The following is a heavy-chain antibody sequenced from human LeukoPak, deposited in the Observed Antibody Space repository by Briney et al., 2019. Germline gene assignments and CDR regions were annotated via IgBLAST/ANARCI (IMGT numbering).Heavy chain of an antibody. CDR2: IWYGGSTK. V-gene: IGHV3-33*01. Sequence: GGSLRLSCAASGFTFSSYGMHWVRQAPGKGLEWMALIWYGGSTKFYADSVKGRFTISRDDSKNTVYLQMNSLRVEDTAVYYCARDRLEAVAGDDYLDYWGQGTLVTVSS. CDR3: ARDRLEAVAGDDYLDY. J-gene: IGHJ4*02. CDR1: GFTFSSYG. D-gene: IGHD6-19*01.